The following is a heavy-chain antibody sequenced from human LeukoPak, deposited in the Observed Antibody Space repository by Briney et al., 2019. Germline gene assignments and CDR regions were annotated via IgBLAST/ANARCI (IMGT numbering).Heavy chain of an antibody. Sequence: ASVKVSCKVSGYTLTELSMHWVRQAPGKGLEWMGGFDPEDGETIYAQKFQGRVTMTEDTSTDTAYMELSSLRSEDTAVYYCARENYGGNWGGIAFDIWGQGTMVTVSS. J-gene: IGHJ3*02. CDR1: GYTLTELS. D-gene: IGHD4-23*01. CDR2: FDPEDGET. V-gene: IGHV1-24*01. CDR3: ARENYGGNWGGIAFDI.